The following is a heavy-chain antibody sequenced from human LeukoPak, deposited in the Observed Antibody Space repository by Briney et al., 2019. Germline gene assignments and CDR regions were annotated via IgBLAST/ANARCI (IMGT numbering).Heavy chain of an antibody. D-gene: IGHD3-22*01. CDR2: INPNSGGT. V-gene: IGHV1-2*02. CDR1: GYTFNGYY. Sequence: ASVKVSCKASGYTFNGYYIHWVRQAPGQGLEWMGWINPNSGGTNYAQKFQGRVTMTRDTSISTAYMELSRLRSDDTAVYYCARGPYYYDSSGYYYLFGYWGQGTLVTVSS. J-gene: IGHJ4*02. CDR3: ARGPYYYDSSGYYYLFGY.